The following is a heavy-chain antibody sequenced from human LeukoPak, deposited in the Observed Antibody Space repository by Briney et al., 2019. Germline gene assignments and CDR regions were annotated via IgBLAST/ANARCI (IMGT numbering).Heavy chain of an antibody. V-gene: IGHV3-23*01. CDR1: GFSFSNYA. CDR2: ISGSGGST. Sequence: GGSLRLSCAASGFSFSNYAMSWVRQAPGKGLEWVSAISGSGGSTYYADSVKGRFTISRDNSKNTLYLQMNSLRAEDTAVYYCAKWRTFGVPYYFDYWGQGTLVTVSS. CDR3: AKWRTFGVPYYFDY. D-gene: IGHD3-3*01. J-gene: IGHJ4*02.